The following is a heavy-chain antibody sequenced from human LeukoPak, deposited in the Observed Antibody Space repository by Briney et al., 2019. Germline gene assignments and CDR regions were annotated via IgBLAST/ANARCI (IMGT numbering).Heavy chain of an antibody. CDR1: GGSISSYY. V-gene: IGHV4-59*01. Sequence: SSETLSLTCTVSGGSISSYYWRWIRQPPGKGLEWIGYIYYSGSTNYNPSLKSRVTISVDTSKNQFSLKLSSVTAADTAVYYCARGPHYYDSSGPWGYWGQGTLVTVSS. CDR3: ARGPHYYDSSGPWGY. D-gene: IGHD3-22*01. CDR2: IYYSGST. J-gene: IGHJ4*02.